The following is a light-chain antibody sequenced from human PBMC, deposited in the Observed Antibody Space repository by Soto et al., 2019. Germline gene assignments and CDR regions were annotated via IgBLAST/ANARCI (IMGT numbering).Light chain of an antibody. CDR3: QQLNKYPST. CDR1: QSISRY. CDR2: SAS. V-gene: IGKV1-39*01. Sequence: DIQMTQSPSSLSASVGDRVTVTCRAGQSISRYLNWYQQRPGKAPNLLIYSASSLQTGVPSRFSGSGSGTDFTLTITNLQPEDFATYYCQQLNKYPSTFGGGTKVEIK. J-gene: IGKJ4*01.